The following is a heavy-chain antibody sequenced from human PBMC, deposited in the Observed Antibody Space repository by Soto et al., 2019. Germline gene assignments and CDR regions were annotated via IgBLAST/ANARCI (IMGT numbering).Heavy chain of an antibody. Sequence: SSETLSLTCTVSGGSISSGDYYWSWIRQPPGKGLEWIGYIYYSGSTYYNPSLKSRVTISVDTSKNQFSLKLSSVTAADTAVYYCARDSMVRGVSTYYYYGMDVWGQGTTVTVSS. CDR3: ARDSMVRGVSTYYYYGMDV. CDR2: IYYSGST. J-gene: IGHJ6*02. V-gene: IGHV4-30-4*01. D-gene: IGHD3-10*01. CDR1: GGSISSGDYY.